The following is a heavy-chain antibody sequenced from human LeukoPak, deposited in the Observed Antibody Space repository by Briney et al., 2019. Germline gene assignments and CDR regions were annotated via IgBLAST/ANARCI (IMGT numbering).Heavy chain of an antibody. Sequence: GGSLRLSCAASGFTFSSYAMSWVRQAPGKGLEWVSTIIGTGGSTHYADPVKGRFTISRDNSKNTLYLRMNSLRAEDTAVYYCAKDGGWNDRYYFDYWGQGTLVTVSS. J-gene: IGHJ4*02. V-gene: IGHV3-23*01. CDR3: AKDGGWNDRYYFDY. CDR1: GFTFSSYA. CDR2: IIGTGGST. D-gene: IGHD1-1*01.